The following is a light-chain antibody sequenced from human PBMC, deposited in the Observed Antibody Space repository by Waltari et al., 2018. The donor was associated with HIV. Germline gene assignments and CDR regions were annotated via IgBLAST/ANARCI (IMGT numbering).Light chain of an antibody. CDR1: PSVGRY. Sequence: EIVLTQSPATLSLSPGERATLSCRASPSVGRYLAWYQQKPGQAPRLLIYDASNRATGIPVRFSGSGSGTDFTLTISSLEPEDFALYYCQQRTNWPPYSFGQGTKLEIK. CDR3: QQRTNWPPYS. CDR2: DAS. J-gene: IGKJ2*03. V-gene: IGKV3-11*01.